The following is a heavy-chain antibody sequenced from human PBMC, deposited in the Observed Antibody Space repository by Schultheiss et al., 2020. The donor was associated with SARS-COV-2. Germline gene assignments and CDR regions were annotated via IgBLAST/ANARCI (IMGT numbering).Heavy chain of an antibody. Sequence: GGSLRLSCAASGFSVSSGFMGWVRQTPGKGLQWVSLISSYDDLHYADSLKGRSTISRDNPKITLHLQINNLRDEDTARYYCVRGRGGAWGQGTLVTVSS. CDR1: GFSVSSGF. CDR2: ISSYDDL. J-gene: IGHJ5*02. CDR3: VRGRGGA. V-gene: IGHV3-53*01. D-gene: IGHD1-26*01.